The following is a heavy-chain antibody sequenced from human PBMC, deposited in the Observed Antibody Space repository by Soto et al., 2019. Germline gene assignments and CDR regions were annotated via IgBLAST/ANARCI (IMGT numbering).Heavy chain of an antibody. J-gene: IGHJ6*02. V-gene: IGHV3-23*01. CDR3: LKYCSSTTCHSYYAMDV. CDR1: GITFSRNA. D-gene: IGHD2-2*01. CDR2: ISPSGDGT. Sequence: GGSLRLSCAASGITFSRNAMGWVRQAPGKGLQWVSSISPSGDGTYYADSVKGRFTISRDNSKNTLYLQMNSLRAEDTAIYYCLKYCSSTTCHSYYAMDVWGQGTTVTVSS.